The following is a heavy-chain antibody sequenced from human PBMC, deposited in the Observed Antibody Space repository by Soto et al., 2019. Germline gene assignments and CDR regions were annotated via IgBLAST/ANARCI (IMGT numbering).Heavy chain of an antibody. CDR1: GYTFTSYG. CDR3: ARDSGSYELWTAPPSV. CDR2: ISAYNGNT. J-gene: IGHJ6*02. V-gene: IGHV1-18*01. Sequence: ASVKVSCKASGYTFTSYGISWVRQAPGQGLEWMGWISAYNGNTNYAQKLQGRVTMTTDTSTSTAYMELRSLRSDDTAVYYCARDSGSYELWTAPPSVWGQGTTVTVPS. D-gene: IGHD1-26*01.